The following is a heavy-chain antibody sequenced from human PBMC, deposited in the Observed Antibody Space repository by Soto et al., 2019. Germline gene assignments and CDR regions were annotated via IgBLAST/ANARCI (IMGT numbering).Heavy chain of an antibody. J-gene: IGHJ5*02. CDR1: GGSISSYY. CDR2: IYYSGST. Sequence: LSLTCTVSGGSISSYYWSWIRQPPGKGLEWIGYIYYSGSTNYNPSLKSRVTISVDTSKNQFSLKLSSVTAADTAVYYCARGPYCSSTSCTNWFDPWGQGTLVTVSS. D-gene: IGHD2-2*01. CDR3: ARGPYCSSTSCTNWFDP. V-gene: IGHV4-59*01.